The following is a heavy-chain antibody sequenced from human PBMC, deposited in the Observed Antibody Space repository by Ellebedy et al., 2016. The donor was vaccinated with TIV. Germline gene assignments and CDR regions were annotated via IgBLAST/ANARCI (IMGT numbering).Heavy chain of an antibody. D-gene: IGHD2-21*01. J-gene: IGHJ6*02. Sequence: GESLKISCAASGFTFSDYNINWIRQAPGEGLEWISCINSRGTFMYYADSVKGRFTISRDNAKNSLYLQMNSLRADDTAVYYCARDLKTYYYAFDVWGQGTTVTVSS. CDR1: GFTFSDYN. CDR3: ARDLKTYYYAFDV. V-gene: IGHV3-11*01. CDR2: INSRGTFM.